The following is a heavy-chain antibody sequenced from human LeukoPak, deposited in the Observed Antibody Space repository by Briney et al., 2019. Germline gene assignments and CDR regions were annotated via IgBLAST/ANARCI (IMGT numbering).Heavy chain of an antibody. Sequence: PGGSLRLSCAASGFTFSSYGMSWVRQAPGKGLEWVSAISGSGGSTYYADSVKGRFTISRDNSKNTLYLQMNSLRTEDTAVYYCARKASTYSQFYYFYYMDVWGKGTTVAVSS. CDR3: ARKASTYSQFYYFYYMDV. D-gene: IGHD2-21*01. V-gene: IGHV3-23*01. CDR1: GFTFSSYG. J-gene: IGHJ6*03. CDR2: ISGSGGST.